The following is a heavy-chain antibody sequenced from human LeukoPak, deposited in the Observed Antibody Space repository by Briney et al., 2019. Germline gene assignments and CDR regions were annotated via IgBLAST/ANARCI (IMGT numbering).Heavy chain of an antibody. D-gene: IGHD2-21*01. CDR1: GYTFTGYY. CDR2: INPNSGGT. J-gene: IGHJ4*02. Sequence: ASVKVSCKASGYTFTGYYMHWVRQAPGQGLEWMGWINPNSGGTNYAQKFQGRVTMTRDTSISTAYMELSRLRSDDTAVYYCARDLTGRRGESGYWGQGTLVAVSS. V-gene: IGHV1-2*02. CDR3: ARDLTGRRGESGY.